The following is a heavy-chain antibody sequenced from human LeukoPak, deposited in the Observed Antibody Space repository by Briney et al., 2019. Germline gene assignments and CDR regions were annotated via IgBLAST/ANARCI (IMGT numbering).Heavy chain of an antibody. CDR3: ASPRGYSYGYYFDY. CDR2: ISSSSSYI. CDR1: GFTFSSYS. V-gene: IGHV3-21*01. Sequence: GGSLRLSCAASGFTFSSYSMNWVRQAPGKGLEWVSSISSSSSYIYYADSVKGRFTISRDNAKNSLYLQMNSLRAEDTAVYYCASPRGYSYGYYFDYWGQGTLVTVSS. D-gene: IGHD5-18*01. J-gene: IGHJ4*02.